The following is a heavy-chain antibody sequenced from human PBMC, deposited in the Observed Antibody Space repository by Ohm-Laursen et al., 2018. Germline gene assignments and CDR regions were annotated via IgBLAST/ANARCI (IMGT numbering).Heavy chain of an antibody. Sequence: ASVKVSCKASEYTFPGYYMHWVRQAPGQGLEWMGWINPNSGDTNYAQIFQGRVTMTRDTSISTAYMELSRLRSDDTALYYCARGTRAPPMGATREPKYYLDYWGQGTLVTVSS. J-gene: IGHJ4*02. V-gene: IGHV1-2*02. D-gene: IGHD1-26*01. CDR3: ARGTRAPPMGATREPKYYLDY. CDR2: INPNSGDT. CDR1: EYTFPGYY.